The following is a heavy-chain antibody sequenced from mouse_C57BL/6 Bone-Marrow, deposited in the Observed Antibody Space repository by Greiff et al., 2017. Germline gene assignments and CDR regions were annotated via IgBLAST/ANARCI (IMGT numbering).Heavy chain of an antibody. CDR1: GYSITSGYY. J-gene: IGHJ2*01. D-gene: IGHD1-1*01. Sequence: EVQLQQSGPGLVKPSQSLSLTCSVTGYSITSGYYWNWIRQFPGNKLEWMGYISYDGINNYNPSLKNRISLTRDTSKNQFFLKLNSVTTEDTATYYCAREKAITTPVDYFDYWGQGTTLTVSS. V-gene: IGHV3-6*01. CDR3: AREKAITTPVDYFDY. CDR2: ISYDGIN.